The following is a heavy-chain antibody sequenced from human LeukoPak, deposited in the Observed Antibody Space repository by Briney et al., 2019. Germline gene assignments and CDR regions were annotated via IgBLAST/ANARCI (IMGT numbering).Heavy chain of an antibody. V-gene: IGHV1-58*02. J-gene: IGHJ5*02. D-gene: IGHD3-3*01. CDR3: AAQRGASLHDFWSTRLFDP. CDR2: IVLGSGNT. CDR1: GFTFHTSA. Sequence: AASVKVSCKASGFTFHTSAMQWVRQARGQRLEWIGWIVLGSGNTVYSHKFHDRVIITRDMSTSTVYMELDRLESEETAVYYCAAQRGASLHDFWSTRLFDPWGQGTLVTVSS.